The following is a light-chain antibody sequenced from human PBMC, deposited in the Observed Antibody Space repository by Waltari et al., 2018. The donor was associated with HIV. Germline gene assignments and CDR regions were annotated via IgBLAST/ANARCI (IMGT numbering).Light chain of an antibody. V-gene: IGLV2-14*01. CDR3: SSYTSSSTYV. Sequence: QSALTQPASVSGSPGPSITIPCPGTCSDVGGYNYVSWYQQHPGKAPKLLIYEVSNRPSGVSNRFSGSKSGNTASLTISGLQAEDEADYYCSSYTSSSTYVFGTGTKVTVL. J-gene: IGLJ1*01. CDR2: EVS. CDR1: CSDVGGYNY.